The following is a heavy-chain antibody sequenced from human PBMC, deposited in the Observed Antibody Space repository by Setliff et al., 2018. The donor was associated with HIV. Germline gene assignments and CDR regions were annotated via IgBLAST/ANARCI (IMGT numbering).Heavy chain of an antibody. CDR2: IYYSGNT. J-gene: IGHJ3*02. D-gene: IGHD3-22*01. CDR1: GGSITGYY. CDR3: ARDRIEVLADSPHDVFDI. Sequence: SETLSLTCTVSGGSITGYYWSWIRQPPGKGLEWIGWIYYSGNTRCNPPLKSRVTISVDTSKNQFFLKVTSVTAADTAVYYCARDRIEVLADSPHDVFDIWGQGTTVTVSS. V-gene: IGHV4-59*12.